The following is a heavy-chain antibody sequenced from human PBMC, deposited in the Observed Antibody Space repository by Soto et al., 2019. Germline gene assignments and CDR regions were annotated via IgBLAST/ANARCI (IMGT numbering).Heavy chain of an antibody. V-gene: IGHV3-30-3*01. J-gene: IGHJ4*02. Sequence: QVHLVESGGGVVQPGKSLRLSCTASGLTFSYYAVHWVRQAPGKGLEWVSVISGDGGNKYFAESVRGRFLISRDNSKNTVYLQMNSLRHEDTAVYFCARRLTSTVSALGYWGQGTLVTVSS. D-gene: IGHD6-19*01. CDR1: GLTFSYYA. CDR3: ARRLTSTVSALGY. CDR2: ISGDGGNK.